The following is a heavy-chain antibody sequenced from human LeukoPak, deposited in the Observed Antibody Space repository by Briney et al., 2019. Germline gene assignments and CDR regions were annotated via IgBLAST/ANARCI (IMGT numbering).Heavy chain of an antibody. Sequence: TLSLTCTVSGGSISSYYWSWIRQPPGKALEWLALIYWNDDKRYSPSLKSRLTITKDTSKNQVVLTMTNMDPVDTATYYCAHSLWVRSMDVWGKGTTVTISS. V-gene: IGHV2-5*01. CDR3: AHSLWVRSMDV. CDR1: GGSISSYYW. CDR2: IYWNDDK. J-gene: IGHJ6*03. D-gene: IGHD3-10*01.